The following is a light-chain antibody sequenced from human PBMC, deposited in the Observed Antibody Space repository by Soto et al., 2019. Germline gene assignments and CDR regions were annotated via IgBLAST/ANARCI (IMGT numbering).Light chain of an antibody. V-gene: IGKV3-15*01. CDR3: QQYKSWPPIT. CDR1: QSVSSA. CDR2: GAS. J-gene: IGKJ5*01. Sequence: EIVMTQSPATLSVSPGERVTLSCRASQSVSSALAWFQQKPGQTPRLLIYGASTRATGIPARFSGSGSGTEFTLTISSLQSEDFAVYYCQQYKSWPPITFGQGTRLEIK.